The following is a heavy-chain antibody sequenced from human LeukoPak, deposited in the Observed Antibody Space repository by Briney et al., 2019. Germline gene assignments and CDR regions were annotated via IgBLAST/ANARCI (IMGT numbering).Heavy chain of an antibody. Sequence: SVKVTCKASGGTFRSYAISWVRQAPGQGLEWMGGIIPIFGTANYAQKFQGRVTITADESTSTAYMELSSLRSEDTAVYYCARTRVYDPRAYAFDICGQGTMVTVSS. CDR3: ARTRVYDPRAYAFDI. CDR1: GGTFRSYA. J-gene: IGHJ3*02. V-gene: IGHV1-69*13. D-gene: IGHD3-16*01. CDR2: IIPIFGTA.